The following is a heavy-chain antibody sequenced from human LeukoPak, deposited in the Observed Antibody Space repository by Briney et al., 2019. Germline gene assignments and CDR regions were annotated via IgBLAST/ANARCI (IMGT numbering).Heavy chain of an antibody. CDR2: ISAYNGNT. CDR1: GYTFTSYG. CDR3: ARDHGCSSTSCFLWMNNWFDP. J-gene: IGHJ5*02. Sequence: GASVKVSCKASGYTFTSYGISWVRQAPGQGLEWMGWISAYNGNTSYAQKLQGRVTMTTDTSTSTAYMELRSLRSDDTAVYYCARDHGCSSTSCFLWMNNWFDPWGQGTLVTVSS. V-gene: IGHV1-18*01. D-gene: IGHD2-2*01.